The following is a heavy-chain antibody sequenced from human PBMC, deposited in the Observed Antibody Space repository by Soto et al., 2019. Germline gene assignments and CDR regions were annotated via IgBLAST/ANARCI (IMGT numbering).Heavy chain of an antibody. J-gene: IGHJ4*02. D-gene: IGHD2-15*01. CDR3: AREMVGPTLDS. V-gene: IGHV3-7*05. CDR2: IKEDGSEK. Sequence: QLVESGGGLVQPGGSLILSCAASGFTFSDYWMSWVRQAPGKGLEWVANIKEDGSEKFYLDSVKGRFTISRDNAKNSLFLQMNTLRAGDTAVYYCAREMVGPTLDSWGQGTLLTVSS. CDR1: GFTFSDYW.